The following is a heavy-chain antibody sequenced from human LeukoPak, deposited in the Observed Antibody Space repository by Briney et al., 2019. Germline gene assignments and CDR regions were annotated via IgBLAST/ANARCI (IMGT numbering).Heavy chain of an antibody. CDR1: GYTFSDFY. Sequence: SGGSLRLSCAASGYTFSDFYMSWIRQAPGKGLKWISYISHTGSPTYYADSVKGRFTISRDNAKTSLYLQMNSLRAEDTAVYYCARGGSSWYTFPGRIDYWGQGILVTVSS. CDR2: ISHTGSPT. J-gene: IGHJ4*02. CDR3: ARGGSSWYTFPGRIDY. V-gene: IGHV3-11*01. D-gene: IGHD6-13*01.